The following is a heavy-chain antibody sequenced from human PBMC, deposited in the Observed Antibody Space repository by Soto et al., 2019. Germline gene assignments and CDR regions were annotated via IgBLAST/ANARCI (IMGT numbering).Heavy chain of an antibody. CDR3: ARCFSGNYPSRPEEQYYFDS. Sequence: PSENLSLTGTVSGDSIRSYYWSWIRQPPGKGLEWIGYIYYSGYTSYNPSLKSRVTISVDTSKNQFSLKLNSVTAADTAVYYCARCFSGNYPSRPEEQYYFDSWGQGTLVTVSS. D-gene: IGHD1-26*01. J-gene: IGHJ4*02. CDR1: GDSIRSYY. CDR2: IYYSGYT. V-gene: IGHV4-59*01.